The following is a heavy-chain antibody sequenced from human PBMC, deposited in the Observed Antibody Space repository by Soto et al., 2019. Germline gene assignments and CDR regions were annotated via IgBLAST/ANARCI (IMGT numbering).Heavy chain of an antibody. CDR2: FYWDDGK. D-gene: IGHD4-17*01. Sequence: QITLKESGPTLVKPTQTLTLTCTFPGFPRTTSGVGVAWISQPPGKALQWLALFYWDDGKSYSPCLKSRLTITKDTSKNQVVLTLTNMDPADTATYFCAHRTTTVPWWFDPWGQGTLVTVSS. J-gene: IGHJ5*02. CDR3: AHRTTTVPWWFDP. V-gene: IGHV2-5*02. CDR1: GFPRTTSGVG.